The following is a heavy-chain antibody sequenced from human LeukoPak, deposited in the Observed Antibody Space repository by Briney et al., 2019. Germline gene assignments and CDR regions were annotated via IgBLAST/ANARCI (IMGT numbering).Heavy chain of an antibody. J-gene: IGHJ6*04. Sequence: TGGSLRLSCAACGFIFSSYDMHWVRQATGKGLEWVSIIGTAGDTYYPGSVKGQFTISRDNAKNSLYLQMNSLRAEDTALYYCARLYCGTTRCYAMDVWGKGTTVTISS. V-gene: IGHV3-13*03. CDR1: GFIFSSYD. CDR2: IGTAGDT. CDR3: ARLYCGTTRCYAMDV. D-gene: IGHD2-2*01.